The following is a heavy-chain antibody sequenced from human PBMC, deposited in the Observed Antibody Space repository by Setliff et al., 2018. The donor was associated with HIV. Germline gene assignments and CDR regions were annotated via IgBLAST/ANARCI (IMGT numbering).Heavy chain of an antibody. CDR3: ARGGSGYTSSWYPLPFDY. CDR2: IGSRTYGGTT. J-gene: IGHJ4*02. Sequence: GESLKISCTTSGFTFGDHGVSWVRQAPGKGLEWVGFIGSRTYGGTTEYAASVKGRFTISRDDSKSIAFLQMYSLKTADTAIYYCARGGSGYTSSWYPLPFDYWGQGTLVTVS. V-gene: IGHV3-49*04. CDR1: GFTFGDHG. D-gene: IGHD6-13*01.